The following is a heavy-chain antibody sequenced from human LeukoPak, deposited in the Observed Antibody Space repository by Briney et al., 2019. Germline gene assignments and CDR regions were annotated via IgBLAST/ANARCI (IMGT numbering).Heavy chain of an antibody. CDR3: AREGSSWHKNFDY. J-gene: IGHJ4*02. V-gene: IGHV1-2*02. CDR2: INPNSGGT. Sequence: ASVKVSCKASGYTFTGYYMHWVRQAPGQGLEWMGWINPNSGGTNYAQKFQGRVTMTRDTSISTAYMELSRLRSDDTAVYYCAREGSSWHKNFDYWGQGTLVTVSS. CDR1: GYTFTGYY. D-gene: IGHD6-13*01.